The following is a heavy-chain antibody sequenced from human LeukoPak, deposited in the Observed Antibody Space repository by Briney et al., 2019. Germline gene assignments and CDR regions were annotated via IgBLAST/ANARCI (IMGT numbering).Heavy chain of an antibody. CDR3: ARGTARSDY. D-gene: IGHD4-17*01. Sequence: GGSLRPSCAASGFTFSSYEMNWVRQAPGKGLEWVSYISSSGSTIYYADSVKGRFTISRDNAKNSLYLQMNSLRAEDTAVYYCARGTARSDYWGQGTLVTVSS. CDR1: GFTFSSYE. CDR2: ISSSGSTI. J-gene: IGHJ4*02. V-gene: IGHV3-48*03.